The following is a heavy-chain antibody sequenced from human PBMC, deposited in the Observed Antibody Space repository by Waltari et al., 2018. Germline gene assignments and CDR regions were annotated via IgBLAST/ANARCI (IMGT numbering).Heavy chain of an antibody. Sequence: QVQLVQSGAEVKKPGASVKVSCKASGYTFTGYYMHWVRQAPGRGLDVMGLINPNSGGTNYAQKFQGRVTMTRDTSISTAYMELSRLRSDDTAVYYCARDGDYGSGSFDYWGQGTLVTVSS. CDR1: GYTFTGYY. D-gene: IGHD3-10*01. J-gene: IGHJ4*02. V-gene: IGHV1-2*06. CDR2: INPNSGGT. CDR3: ARDGDYGSGSFDY.